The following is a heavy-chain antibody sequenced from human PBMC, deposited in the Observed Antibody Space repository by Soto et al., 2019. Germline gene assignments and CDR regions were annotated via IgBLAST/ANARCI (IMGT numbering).Heavy chain of an antibody. Sequence: GGSLRLSCAASGFTFTNYPMNWVRQAPGKALEWVSVISDSGGRTHYADSVKGRFAISRDNSKNTLYLQMSSLRAEDTAVYYCAKDEIDSWLGELSKTPHFQHWGKGILVNV. V-gene: IGHV3-23*01. D-gene: IGHD3-10*01. CDR3: AKDEIDSWLGELSKTPHFQH. J-gene: IGHJ1*01. CDR2: ISDSGGRT. CDR1: GFTFTNYP.